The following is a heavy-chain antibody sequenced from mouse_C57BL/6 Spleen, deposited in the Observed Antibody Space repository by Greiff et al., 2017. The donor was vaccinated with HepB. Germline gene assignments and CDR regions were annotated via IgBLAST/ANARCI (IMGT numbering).Heavy chain of an antibody. D-gene: IGHD1-1*01. V-gene: IGHV1-50*01. CDR1: GYTFTSYW. CDR2: IDPSDSYT. CDR3: ARNYYGSSYGYFDV. J-gene: IGHJ1*03. Sequence: QVQLQQSGAELVKPGASVKLSCKASGYTFTSYWMQWVKQRPGQGLEWIGEIDPSDSYTNYNQKFKGKATLTVDTSSSTAYMQLSSLTSEDSAVYYCARNYYGSSYGYFDVWGTGTTVTVSS.